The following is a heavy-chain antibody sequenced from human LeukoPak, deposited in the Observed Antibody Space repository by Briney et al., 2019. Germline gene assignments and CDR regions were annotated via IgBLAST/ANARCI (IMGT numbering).Heavy chain of an antibody. CDR1: GFTFSGYG. V-gene: IGHV3-30*18. CDR3: AKDDRSWYWVGPYYFDY. Sequence: GGSLRLSCAASGFTFSGYGMHWVRQAPGEGLEWVAVISYDGSNKYYADSVKGRFTISRDNSKNTLYLQMNSLRAEDTAVYYCAKDDRSWYWVGPYYFDYWGQGTLVTVSS. D-gene: IGHD6-13*01. CDR2: ISYDGSNK. J-gene: IGHJ4*02.